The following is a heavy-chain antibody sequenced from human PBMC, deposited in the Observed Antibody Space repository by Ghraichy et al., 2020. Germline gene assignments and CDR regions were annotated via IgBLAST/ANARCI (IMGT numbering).Heavy chain of an antibody. J-gene: IGHJ4*02. Sequence: SETLSLTCTVSGGSISNCCYTWIRLPPGTGLEWIWYIYYSGSTNYNPYLKSRVTISVDTSTNQFSLKLSSVTAADTAGYYCAGGSSGWYFDYWGQGTLVTVS. CDR3: AGGSSGWYFDY. D-gene: IGHD6-19*01. V-gene: IGHV4-59*12. CDR1: GGSISNCC. CDR2: IYYSGST.